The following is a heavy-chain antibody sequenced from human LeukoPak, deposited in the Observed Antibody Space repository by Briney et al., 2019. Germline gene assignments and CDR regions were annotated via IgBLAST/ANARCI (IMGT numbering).Heavy chain of an antibody. CDR3: ARAGYFDWLFRGYYYGMDV. J-gene: IGHJ6*02. CDR2: INHSGST. CDR1: GGSFSGYY. Sequence: PSETLSLTCAVYGGSFSGYYWSWIRQPPGKGLEWIGEINHSGSTNYNPSLKSRVTISVDTSKNQFSLKLSSVTAADTAVYYCARAGYFDWLFRGYYYGMDVWGQGTTVTVSS. D-gene: IGHD3-9*01. V-gene: IGHV4-34*01.